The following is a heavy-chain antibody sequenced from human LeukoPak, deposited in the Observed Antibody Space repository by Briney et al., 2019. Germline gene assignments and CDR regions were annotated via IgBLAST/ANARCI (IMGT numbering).Heavy chain of an antibody. J-gene: IGHJ4*02. D-gene: IGHD3-10*01. CDR2: INPNTGGT. CDR3: TRDASMVRGSFSIDF. CDR1: GYTFTGYY. V-gene: IGHV1-2*02. Sequence: ASVRVSCKASGYTFTGYYMHWVRQAPGQGLEWMGWINPNTGGTNYAQRFQGRVTMTRDTSISTAYLDLSRLTSDDTAVYYCTRDASMVRGSFSIDFWGQGTLVTVS.